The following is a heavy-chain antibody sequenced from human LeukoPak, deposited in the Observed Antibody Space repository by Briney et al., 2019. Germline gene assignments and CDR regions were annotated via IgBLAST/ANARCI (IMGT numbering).Heavy chain of an antibody. J-gene: IGHJ4*02. V-gene: IGHV3-7*03. D-gene: IGHD2-2*01. CDR2: IKQDGGEK. CDR3: AKHATEGGSSSTSSWDY. CDR1: GFTFSTYW. Sequence: GGSLRLSCAASGFTFSTYWMSWVRQAPGKGLEWVANIKQDGGEKYYVDSVKGRFTISRDNAKNSLFLQMHSLRAEDTAIYYCAKHATEGGSSSTSSWDYWGQGTLVTVSS.